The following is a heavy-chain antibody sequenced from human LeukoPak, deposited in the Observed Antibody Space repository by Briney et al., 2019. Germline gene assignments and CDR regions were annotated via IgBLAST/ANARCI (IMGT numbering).Heavy chain of an antibody. J-gene: IGHJ4*02. CDR2: INHSGST. CDR1: GGSFSGYY. Sequence: SETLSLTCAVYGGSFSGYYWSWIRQPPGKGLEWTGEINHSGSTNYNPSLKSRVTISVDTSKNQFSLKLSSVTAADTAVYYCAREAYVWGSYRYATYYFDYWGQGTLVTVSS. D-gene: IGHD3-16*02. V-gene: IGHV4-34*01. CDR3: AREAYVWGSYRYATYYFDY.